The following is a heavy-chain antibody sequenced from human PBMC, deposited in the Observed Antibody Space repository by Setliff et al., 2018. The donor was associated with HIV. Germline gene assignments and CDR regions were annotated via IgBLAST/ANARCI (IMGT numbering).Heavy chain of an antibody. Sequence: PGGSLRLSCAASGFTFSSYGIQWVRQAPGKGLEWVAFIGHEGTTKYFAGSVRGRFTISRDISKNTVVLQMNSLGAEDTAMYFCASARIPTGGVSTSLDYWGQGALVTVSS. J-gene: IGHJ4*02. CDR2: IGHEGTTK. D-gene: IGHD3-3*01. CDR3: ASARIPTGGVSTSLDY. CDR1: GFTFSSYG. V-gene: IGHV3-30*02.